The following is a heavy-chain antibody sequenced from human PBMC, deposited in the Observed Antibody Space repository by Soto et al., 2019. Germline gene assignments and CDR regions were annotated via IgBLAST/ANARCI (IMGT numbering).Heavy chain of an antibody. CDR1: GFTFSSYW. V-gene: IGHV3-7*01. Sequence: GGSLRLSCAASGFTFSSYWMSWVRQAPGKGLEWVANIKQDGSEKYYVDSVKGRFTISRDNAKNSLYLQMNSLRAEDTAVYYCARDASNYDFWSGYIHYYYMDVWGKGTTVTVSS. CDR3: ARDASNYDFWSGYIHYYYMDV. D-gene: IGHD3-3*01. CDR2: IKQDGSEK. J-gene: IGHJ6*03.